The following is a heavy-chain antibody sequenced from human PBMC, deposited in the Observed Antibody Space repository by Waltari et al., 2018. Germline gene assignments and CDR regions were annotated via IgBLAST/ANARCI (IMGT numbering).Heavy chain of an antibody. J-gene: IGHJ6*03. V-gene: IGHV1-2*06. Sequence: QVQLVQSGAEVKKPGASVKVACEASGYTFTGREPHWGRQAPGQGLEWMGRIKPNSGVTDYAQKFQDRVTMTRDTSSSTAYMELSGLRSDDTAVYYCAREATHSYYYFLDVWGKGTTVTVSS. CDR3: AREATHSYYYFLDV. CDR1: GYTFTGRE. CDR2: IKPNSGVT.